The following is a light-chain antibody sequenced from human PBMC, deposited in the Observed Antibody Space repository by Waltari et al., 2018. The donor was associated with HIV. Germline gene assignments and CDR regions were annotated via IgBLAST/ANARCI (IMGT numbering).Light chain of an antibody. J-gene: IGKJ4*01. CDR2: GAS. V-gene: IGKV3-20*01. CDR3: QLYGSSPPLT. Sequence: DIVLSQSPATLSLSPGERATLSCRASQSVTSSYLAWYQQKSGQAPRLLIYGASTRATGIPDMFIGGGSETDFTRTISRLEPEDFAVYYCQLYGSSPPLTFGGGTKVEIK. CDR1: QSVTSSY.